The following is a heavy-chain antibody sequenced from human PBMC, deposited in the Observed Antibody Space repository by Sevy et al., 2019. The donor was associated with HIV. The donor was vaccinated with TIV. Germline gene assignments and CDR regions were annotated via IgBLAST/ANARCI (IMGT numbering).Heavy chain of an antibody. CDR2: ISYDGRNK. CDR3: AKDFTGYNGMDV. V-gene: IGHV3-30*18. Sequence: GGSLRLSCAVSGIIFTTSGMHWVRQAPGTGLEWVAVISYDGRNKFYGDSVKGRFTISRDNSKNILFLQMNSLRAEDTAVYYCAKDFTGYNGMDVWGQGTMVTVSS. J-gene: IGHJ6*02. CDR1: GIIFTTSG. D-gene: IGHD3-9*01.